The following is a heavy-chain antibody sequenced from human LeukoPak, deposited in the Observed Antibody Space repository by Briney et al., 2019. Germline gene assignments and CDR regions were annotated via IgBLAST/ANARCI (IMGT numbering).Heavy chain of an antibody. Sequence: SETLSLTCTVSGGSISSGSYYWSCIRQPAGKGLECIGRIYTSGSTNYNPSLKSRVTISVDTSKNQFSLKLSSVTAADTAVYYCARDMRYCSSTRCLSGFNWFDPWGQGTLVTVSS. J-gene: IGHJ5*02. CDR3: ARDMRYCSSTRCLSGFNWFDP. V-gene: IGHV4-61*02. D-gene: IGHD2-2*01. CDR2: IYTSGST. CDR1: GGSISSGSYY.